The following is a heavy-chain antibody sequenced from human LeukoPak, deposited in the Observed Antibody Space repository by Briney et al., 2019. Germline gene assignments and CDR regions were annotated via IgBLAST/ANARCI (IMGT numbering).Heavy chain of an antibody. CDR3: ARESISNYFDY. CDR1: GGSVSSNDYY. D-gene: IGHD3-3*01. Sequence: SETLSLTCTISGGSVSSNDYYWGWIRQPPGRGLEWIGTIHYSGSTYYKASLKSRVTISIDTSKKQFSLKLSSVTAADTAVYYCARESISNYFDYWGQGTLVTVSS. CDR2: IHYSGST. V-gene: IGHV4-39*07. J-gene: IGHJ4*02.